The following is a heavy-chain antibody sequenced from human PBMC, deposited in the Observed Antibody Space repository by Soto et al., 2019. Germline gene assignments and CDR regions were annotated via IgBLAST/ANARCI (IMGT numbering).Heavy chain of an antibody. J-gene: IGHJ4*02. D-gene: IGHD3-10*01. CDR1: GFTFNTYA. V-gene: IGHV3-23*01. CDR2: ISGSGGDT. Sequence: EVQLLESGGGLVQPGGSLRLSCAASGFTFNTYAMSWVRQAPGKGLEWVSGISGSGGDTYYPDSVKGRFTISRDNSKNTLYLQMKSLRAEDTAVYYGAKREGYGVVDYWGQGTLVTVSS. CDR3: AKREGYGVVDY.